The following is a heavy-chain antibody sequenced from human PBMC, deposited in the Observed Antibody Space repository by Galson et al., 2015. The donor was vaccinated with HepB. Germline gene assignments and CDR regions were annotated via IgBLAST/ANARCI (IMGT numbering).Heavy chain of an antibody. D-gene: IGHD4-17*01. CDR3: ARVADADYGDHSHFDS. J-gene: IGHJ4*02. Sequence: SLRLSCAASGFTFSDYYMSWIRQAPGKGLERLSYISVSGTYTNYADSVEGRFTISRDNAKNSLYLQMNSLRAEDTAVYYCARVADADYGDHSHFDSWGQGTLVTVSS. CDR2: ISVSGTYT. V-gene: IGHV3-11*06. CDR1: GFTFSDYY.